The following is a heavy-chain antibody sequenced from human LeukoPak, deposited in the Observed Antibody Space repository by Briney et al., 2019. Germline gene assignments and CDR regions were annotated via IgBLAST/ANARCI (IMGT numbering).Heavy chain of an antibody. J-gene: IGHJ6*02. D-gene: IGHD6-13*01. Sequence: GGSLRLSCAASGFTFSSYSMNWVRQAPGKGLAWVSTISGGSGSTYCADSVKGRFTISRDNSKNTLYLQMNSLRAEDTAVYYCAKDHESSYSSSWYYYGMDVWGQGTTVTVSS. V-gene: IGHV3-23*01. CDR2: ISGGSGST. CDR1: GFTFSSYS. CDR3: AKDHESSYSSSWYYYGMDV.